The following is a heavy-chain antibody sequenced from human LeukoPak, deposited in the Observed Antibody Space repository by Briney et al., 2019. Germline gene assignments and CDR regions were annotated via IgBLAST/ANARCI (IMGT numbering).Heavy chain of an antibody. CDR1: GFTFSNYA. J-gene: IGHJ4*02. V-gene: IGHV3-72*01. D-gene: IGHD6-13*01. CDR2: SRNKANSYTT. CDR3: VKSRGSSWSDFDS. Sequence: PGGSLRLSCAASGFTFSNYAMSWVRQAPGKGLEWVGRSRNKANSYTTEYAAPVKGRFTIARDDLKNSLHLQMNSLKTEDTAVYYCVKSRGSSWSDFDSWGQGTLVTVSS.